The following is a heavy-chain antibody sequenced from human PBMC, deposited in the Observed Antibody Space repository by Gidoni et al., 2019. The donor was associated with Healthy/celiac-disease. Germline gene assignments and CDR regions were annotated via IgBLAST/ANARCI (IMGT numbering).Heavy chain of an antibody. V-gene: IGHV1-46*01. D-gene: IGHD3-10*01. CDR3: ARDSQYYYGSGSYGPIYYYYGMDV. CDR1: GYTFTSYY. CDR2: INPSGGST. J-gene: IGHJ6*02. Sequence: QVQLVQSGAEVKKPGASVKVSCKASGYTFTSYYMPWVRQAPGQGLEWMGIINPSGGSTSYAQKFQGRVTMTRDTSTSTVYMELSSLRSEDTAVYYCARDSQYYYGSGSYGPIYYYYGMDVWGQGTTVTVSS.